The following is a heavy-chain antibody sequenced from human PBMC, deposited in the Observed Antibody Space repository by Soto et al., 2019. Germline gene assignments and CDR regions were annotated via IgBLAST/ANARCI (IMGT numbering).Heavy chain of an antibody. CDR1: GGSISSGGYY. CDR3: ARLGGFYHAFDS. Sequence: SETLSLTCTVSGGSISSGGYYWSWIRQHPGKGLEWIGYIYYSGSTYYNPSLKSRVTISVDTSKNQFSLKLSSVTAADTAVYYCARLGGFYHAFDSWGQGTLVTVSS. D-gene: IGHD3-22*01. CDR2: IYYSGST. V-gene: IGHV4-31*03. J-gene: IGHJ4*02.